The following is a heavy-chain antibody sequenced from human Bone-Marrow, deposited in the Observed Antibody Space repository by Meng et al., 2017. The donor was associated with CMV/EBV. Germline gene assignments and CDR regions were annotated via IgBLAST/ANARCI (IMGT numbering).Heavy chain of an antibody. D-gene: IGHD2-2*02. V-gene: IGHV3-7*01. CDR2: IKQDGSEK. Sequence: GGSLRLSCAASGFTFSSYAMSWVRQAPGKGLEWVANIKQDGSEKYYVDSVKGRFTISRDNAKNSLYLQMNSLRAEDTAVYYCARDYCSSTSCYTGFDYWGQGTLVTVSS. CDR1: GFTFSSYA. J-gene: IGHJ4*02. CDR3: ARDYCSSTSCYTGFDY.